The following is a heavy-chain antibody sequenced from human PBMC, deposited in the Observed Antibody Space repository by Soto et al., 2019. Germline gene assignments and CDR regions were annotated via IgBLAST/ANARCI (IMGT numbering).Heavy chain of an antibody. CDR3: AKDDIVVVPAAIREDYYYYGMDV. J-gene: IGHJ6*02. V-gene: IGHV3-30*18. Sequence: GGSLRLSCAASGFTFSSYGMHWVRQAPGKGLEWVAVISYDGSNKYYADSVKGRFTISRDNSKNTLYLQMNSLRAEDTAVYYCAKDDIVVVPAAIREDYYYYGMDVWGQGTTVTVSS. CDR1: GFTFSSYG. CDR2: ISYDGSNK. D-gene: IGHD2-2*01.